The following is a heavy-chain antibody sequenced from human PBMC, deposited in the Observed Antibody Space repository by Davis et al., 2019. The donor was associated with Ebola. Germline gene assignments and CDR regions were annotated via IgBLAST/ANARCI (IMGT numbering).Heavy chain of an antibody. CDR1: GYTFTSYY. CDR2: INPSGGST. D-gene: IGHD5-18*01. Sequence: ASVTVSCKASGYTFTSYYMHWVRQAPGQGLEWMGIINPSGGSTSYAQKFQGRVTMTRDTSISTAYMELSRLRSDDTAVYYCATFVDTSSDYWGQGTLVTVSS. V-gene: IGHV1-46*01. J-gene: IGHJ4*02. CDR3: ATFVDTSSDY.